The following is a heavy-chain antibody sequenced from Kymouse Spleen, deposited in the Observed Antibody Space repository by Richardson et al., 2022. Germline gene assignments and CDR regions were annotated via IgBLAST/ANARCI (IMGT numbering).Heavy chain of an antibody. CDR1: GFTFSSYG. D-gene: IGHD1-26*01. Sequence: QVQLVESGGGVVQPGRSLRLSCAASGFTFSSYGMHWVRQAPGKGLEWVAVISYDGSNKYYADSVKGRFTISRDNSKNTLYLQMNSLRAEDTAVYYCAKDQSIVGATSGMDVWGQGTTVTVSS. CDR3: AKDQSIVGATSGMDV. CDR2: ISYDGSNK. J-gene: IGHJ6*02. V-gene: IGHV3-30*18.